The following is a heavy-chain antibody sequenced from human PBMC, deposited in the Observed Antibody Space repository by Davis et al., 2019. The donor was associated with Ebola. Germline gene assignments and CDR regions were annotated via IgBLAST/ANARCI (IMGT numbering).Heavy chain of an antibody. CDR3: ARVGSSWYYYYYGMDV. D-gene: IGHD6-13*01. V-gene: IGHV3-72*01. Sequence: PGGSLRLSCAVSGFTLSDYYMDWVRQAPGKGLEWVARRRNKANSYTTEYAASVRGRFTISRDNAKNTLYLQMNSLRAEDTAVYYCARVGSSWYYYYYGMDVWGQGTTVTVSS. J-gene: IGHJ6*02. CDR2: RRNKANSYTT. CDR1: GFTLSDYY.